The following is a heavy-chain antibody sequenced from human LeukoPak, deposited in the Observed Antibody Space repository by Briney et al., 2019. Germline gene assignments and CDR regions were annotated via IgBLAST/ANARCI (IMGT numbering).Heavy chain of an antibody. D-gene: IGHD1-26*01. J-gene: IGHJ1*01. Sequence: PSETLSLTCTVSGGSISSSSYYWGWIRQPPGKGLEWIGSIYYSGSTYYNPSLKSRVTISVDTSKNQFSLKLSSVTAADTAVYYCARGGWELEYFQHWGQGTLVTVSS. CDR1: GGSISSSSYY. V-gene: IGHV4-39*07. CDR3: ARGGWELEYFQH. CDR2: IYYSGST.